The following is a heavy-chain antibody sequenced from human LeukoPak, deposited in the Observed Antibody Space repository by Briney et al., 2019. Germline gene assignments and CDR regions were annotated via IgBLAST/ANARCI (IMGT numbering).Heavy chain of an antibody. CDR2: ISSNGGST. V-gene: IGHV3-64*01. J-gene: IGHJ6*03. D-gene: IGHD6-19*01. Sequence: PGGSLRLACAASAFTFSSYAMGWVRQAPVKGLEYVSAISSNGGSTYYANSVKGRFTISRDNSKNTLYLQMGSLRAEDMAVYYCSRDSAVAAGYYYYYMDVWGKGTTVTVSS. CDR3: SRDSAVAAGYYYYYMDV. CDR1: AFTFSSYA.